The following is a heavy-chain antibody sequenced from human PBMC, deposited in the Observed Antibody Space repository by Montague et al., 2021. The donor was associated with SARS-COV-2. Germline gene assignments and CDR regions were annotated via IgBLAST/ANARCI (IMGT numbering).Heavy chain of an antibody. J-gene: IGHJ4*03. V-gene: IGHV4-31*03. CDR2: IHYSGSA. CDR3: ARGNGSVGYSDL. D-gene: IGHD2-8*02. CDR1: GGSINSGNYY. Sequence: TLSLTCTVSGGSINSGNYYWSWIRQHPGKGLEWIGYIHYSGSAYYSPSLRSRLTTSVDTSKNQLSLTVSSVTAADTAVYYCARGNGSVGYSDLWGRGTLVTVSS.